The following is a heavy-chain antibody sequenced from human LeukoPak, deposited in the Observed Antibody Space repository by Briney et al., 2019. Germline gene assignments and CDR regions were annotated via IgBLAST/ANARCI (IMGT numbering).Heavy chain of an antibody. CDR3: AREQLVLPYNWFDP. V-gene: IGHV4-4*07. CDR2: IYTSGST. CDR1: GDSISSYY. J-gene: IGHJ5*02. Sequence: PSETLSLTCTLSGDSISSYYWSWIRQPAGKGLEWIGRIYTSGSTNYNPSLKSRVTMSVDTSKNQFSLKLSSVTAADTAVYYCAREQLVLPYNWFDPWGQGTLVTVSS. D-gene: IGHD6-6*01.